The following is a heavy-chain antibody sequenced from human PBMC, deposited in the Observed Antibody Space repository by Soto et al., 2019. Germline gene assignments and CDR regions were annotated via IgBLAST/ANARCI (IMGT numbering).Heavy chain of an antibody. CDR3: ARSQGSSTSLEIYYYYYYGMDV. Sequence: QVQLVQSGAEVKKPGSSVKVSCKASGGTFSSYAISWVRQAPGQGLEWMGGIIPIPGTANYAQKLQGRVTITADDYTSTADMELSSLRSEDTAVYYCARSQGSSTSLEIYYYYYYGMDVWGQGTTVTVSS. V-gene: IGHV1-69*01. D-gene: IGHD2-2*01. CDR1: GGTFSSYA. J-gene: IGHJ6*02. CDR2: IIPIPGTA.